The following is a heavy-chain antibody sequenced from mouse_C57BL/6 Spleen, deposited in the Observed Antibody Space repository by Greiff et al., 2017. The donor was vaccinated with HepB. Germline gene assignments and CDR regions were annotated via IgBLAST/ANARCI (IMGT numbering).Heavy chain of an antibody. V-gene: IGHV5-6*01. Sequence: EVQVVESGGDLVKPGGSLKLSCAASGFTFSSYGMSWVRQTPDKRLEWVATISSGGSYTYYPDSVKGRFTISGDNAKNTLYLQMSSLKSEDTAMYYCAREGKGFDYWGQGTTLTVSS. J-gene: IGHJ2*01. CDR3: AREGKGFDY. CDR2: ISSGGSYT. D-gene: IGHD3-3*01. CDR1: GFTFSSYG.